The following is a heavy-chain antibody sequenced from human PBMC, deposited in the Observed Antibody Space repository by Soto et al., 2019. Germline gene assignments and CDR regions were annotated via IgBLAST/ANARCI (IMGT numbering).Heavy chain of an antibody. CDR3: TRFSGWYSAFDY. Sequence: PSETLSLTXTVSGGSISSYYWSWIRQPPGKGLEWIGYIYYSGSTNYNPSLKSRVTISVDTSKNEFSLKLSSVTAADTAVYYCTRFSGWYSAFDYWGQGTPVTVSS. J-gene: IGHJ4*02. CDR1: GGSISSYY. CDR2: IYYSGST. V-gene: IGHV4-59*01. D-gene: IGHD6-19*01.